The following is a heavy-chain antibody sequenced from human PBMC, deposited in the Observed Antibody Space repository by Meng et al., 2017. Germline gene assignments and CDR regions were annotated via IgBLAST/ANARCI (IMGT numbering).Heavy chain of an antibody. Sequence: GESLKISCAASGFTFSSYAMHWVRQAPGKGLEWVAVISYDGSNKYYADSVKGRFTISRDNSKNTLYQQMNSLRAEDTAVYYCARTQSPNYYDSSGYPKHNFFDYWGQGTLVTVSS. CDR3: ARTQSPNYYDSSGYPKHNFFDY. CDR2: ISYDGSNK. D-gene: IGHD3-22*01. CDR1: GFTFSSYA. J-gene: IGHJ4*02. V-gene: IGHV3-30*04.